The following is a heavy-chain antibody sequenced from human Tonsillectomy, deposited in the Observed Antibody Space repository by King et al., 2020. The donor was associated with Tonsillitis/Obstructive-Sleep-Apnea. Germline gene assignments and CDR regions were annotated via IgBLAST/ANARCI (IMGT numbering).Heavy chain of an antibody. CDR1: GYTFTSYD. D-gene: IGHD5-12*01. J-gene: IGHJ6*03. Sequence: QLVQSGAEVKKPGASVKVSCKASGYTFTSYDINWVRQATGQGLEWMGWMNPNSGNTGYAQKFQGRVTMTRNTSISTAYMELSSLRSEDTAVYYCARTDRGGDDYGPPTYYYYYMDVWGKGTTVTVSS. CDR2: MNPNSGNT. CDR3: ARTDRGGDDYGPPTYYYYYMDV. V-gene: IGHV1-8*01.